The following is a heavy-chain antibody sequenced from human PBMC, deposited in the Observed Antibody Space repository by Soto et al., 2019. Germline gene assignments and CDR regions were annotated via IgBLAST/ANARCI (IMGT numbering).Heavy chain of an antibody. CDR3: ARDHLGYCSGGSCPTEYYFDY. CDR1: GGSISSGGYY. CDR2: IYYSGST. Sequence: QVQLQESGPGLVKPSQTLSLTCTVSGGSISSGGYYWSWIRQHPGKGLEWIGYIYYSGSTYYNPSLKSRVTISVDTSKNQFSLKLSSVTAEDTAVYYCARDHLGYCSGGSCPTEYYFDYWGQGTLVTVSS. J-gene: IGHJ4*02. V-gene: IGHV4-31*03. D-gene: IGHD2-15*01.